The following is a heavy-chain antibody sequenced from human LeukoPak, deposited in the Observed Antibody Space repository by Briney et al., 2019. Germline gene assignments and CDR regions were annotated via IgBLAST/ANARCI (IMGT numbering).Heavy chain of an antibody. J-gene: IGHJ6*02. CDR1: GGTFSSYA. CDR2: IIPILGIA. CDR3: ARMEYYYGSGSANYYYGMDV. V-gene: IGHV1-69*04. D-gene: IGHD3-10*01. Sequence: SVKVSCKASGGTFSSYAISWVRQAPGQGLEWMGRIIPILGIANYAQKFQGRVTITADKSTSTAYMELSSLRSEDTAVYYCARMEYYYGSGSANYYYGMDVWGQGTTVTVSS.